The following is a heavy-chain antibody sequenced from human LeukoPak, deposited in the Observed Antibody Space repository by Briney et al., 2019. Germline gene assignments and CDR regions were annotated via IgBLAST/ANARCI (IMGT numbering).Heavy chain of an antibody. CDR3: ARVGLYDFWRNYYYGMDV. J-gene: IGHJ6*02. Sequence: ASVTVSCTASGYTFTSYDINWVRQATGQGLEWMGWMNPNSGNTGYAQKFQGRVTMTRNTSISTAYMELSSLRSEDTAVYYCARVGLYDFWRNYYYGMDVWGQGTTVTVSS. D-gene: IGHD3-3*01. CDR2: MNPNSGNT. V-gene: IGHV1-8*01. CDR1: GYTFTSYD.